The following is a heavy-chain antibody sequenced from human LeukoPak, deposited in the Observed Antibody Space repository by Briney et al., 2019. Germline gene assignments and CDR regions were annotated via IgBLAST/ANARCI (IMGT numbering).Heavy chain of an antibody. V-gene: IGHV1-18*01. CDR1: GYTFTSYG. CDR2: ISAYNGNT. J-gene: IGHJ6*02. CDR3: ARPRDGMDV. Sequence: GASVKVSCKASGYTFTSYGISWVRQAPGQGLEWMGWISAYNGNTNYAQKFQGRVTMTRNTSISTAYMELSSLRSEDTAVYYCARPRDGMDVWGQGTTVTVSS.